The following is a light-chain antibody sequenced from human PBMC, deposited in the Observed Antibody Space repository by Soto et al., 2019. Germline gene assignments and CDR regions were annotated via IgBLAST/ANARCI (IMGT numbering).Light chain of an antibody. V-gene: IGKV3-20*01. CDR3: QQYGSSPRT. CDR2: AAS. Sequence: PLSCWASQRVNSDYLAWYQQKPGQAPRLLIYAASNRATAIPDRFSGGGSGTDFTLTITRLEPEDFAVYYCQQYGSSPRTFGRGTKVEVK. CDR1: QRVNSDY. J-gene: IGKJ1*01.